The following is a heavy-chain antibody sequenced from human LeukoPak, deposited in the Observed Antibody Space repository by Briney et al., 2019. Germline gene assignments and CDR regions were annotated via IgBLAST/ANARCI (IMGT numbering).Heavy chain of an antibody. V-gene: IGHV3-74*01. D-gene: IGHD6-13*01. Sequence: GGSLRLSCAASGFAFSSYWMHWVRQAPGKGLVWVSHINTDGTTTTYADSVKGRFTISRDNAKNTLYLQMNNLRAEDTGVYYCARDALTSAGNGIRYYYYYMDVWGKGTTVSVSS. CDR1: GFAFSSYW. CDR3: ARDALTSAGNGIRYYYYYMDV. CDR2: INTDGTTT. J-gene: IGHJ6*03.